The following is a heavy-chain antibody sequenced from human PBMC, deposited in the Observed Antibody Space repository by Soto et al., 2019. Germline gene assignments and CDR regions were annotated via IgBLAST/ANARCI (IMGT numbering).Heavy chain of an antibody. CDR3: ARDCSGGDCYY. CDR1: GFTLSYYW. D-gene: IGHD2-21*02. CDR2: IKEDGSEK. V-gene: IGHV3-7*01. Sequence: PGGSLRLSCAASGFTLSYYWMSWVRQAPGKGLEWVANIKEDGSEKYYVDPVNGRFTISRDNAKNSLYLQMNNLRVEDTAVYYCARDCSGGDCYYWGQGTVVTVSS. J-gene: IGHJ4*02.